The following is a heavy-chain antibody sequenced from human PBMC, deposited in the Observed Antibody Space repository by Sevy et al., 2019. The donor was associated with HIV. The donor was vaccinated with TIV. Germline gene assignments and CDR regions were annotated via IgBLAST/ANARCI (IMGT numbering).Heavy chain of an antibody. D-gene: IGHD3-3*02. V-gene: IGHV3-74*01. CDR2: ISSDGSST. Sequence: GGSLRLSCAASGFTFSSNWMHWVRQAPGKGLVWVSRISSDGSSTSYADSVKGRFTISRDNAKNTLYLQMNGLRAEDTAVYYCARVHSSIWPIPPDNWGQGTLVTVSS. CDR3: ARVHSSIWPIPPDN. CDR1: GFTFSSNW. J-gene: IGHJ4*02.